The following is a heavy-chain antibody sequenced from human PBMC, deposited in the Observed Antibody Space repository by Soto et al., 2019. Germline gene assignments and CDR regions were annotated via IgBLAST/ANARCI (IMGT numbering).Heavy chain of an antibody. CDR2: ISYDGSNK. V-gene: IGHV3-30*18. Sequence: GGSLRLSCAASGFTFSSYGMHWVRQAPGKGLEWVAVISYDGSNKYYADSVKGRFTISRDNSKNTLYLQMNSLRAEDTAVYYCAKDLGCSGGRCPTRGPVLPWGQGTLVTVSS. CDR3: AKDLGCSGGRCPTRGPVLP. CDR1: GFTFSSYG. D-gene: IGHD2-15*01. J-gene: IGHJ5*02.